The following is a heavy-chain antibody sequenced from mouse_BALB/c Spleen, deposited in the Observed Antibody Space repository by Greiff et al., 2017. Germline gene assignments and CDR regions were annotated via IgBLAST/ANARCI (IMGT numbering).Heavy chain of an antibody. J-gene: IGHJ4*01. CDR3: ASPMIATGYAMDY. D-gene: IGHD2-4*01. V-gene: IGHV5-9*03. CDR2: ISSGGGNT. CDR1: GFTFSSYT. Sequence: EVMLVESGGGLVKPGGSLKLSCAASGFTFSSYTMSWVRQTPEKRLEWVATISSGGGNTYYPDSVKGRFTISRDNAKNNLYLQMISLRSEDTALYYCASPMIATGYAMDYWGQGTSVTVSS.